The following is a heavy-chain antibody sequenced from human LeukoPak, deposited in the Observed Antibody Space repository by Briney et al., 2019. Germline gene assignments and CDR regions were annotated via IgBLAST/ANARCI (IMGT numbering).Heavy chain of an antibody. CDR3: ARIVVVPAAIEYYFDY. J-gene: IGHJ4*02. CDR1: GGSISSSNW. CDR2: IYHSGST. V-gene: IGHV4-4*02. D-gene: IGHD2-2*01. Sequence: SETLSLTRAVSGGSISSSNWWSWVRPPPGKGLEWIGEIYHSGSTNYNPSLKSRVTISVDKSKNQFSLKLSSVTAADTAVYYRARIVVVPAAIEYYFDYWGQGTLVTVSS.